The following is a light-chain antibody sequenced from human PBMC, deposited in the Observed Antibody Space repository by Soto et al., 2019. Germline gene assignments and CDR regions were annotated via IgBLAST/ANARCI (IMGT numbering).Light chain of an antibody. CDR3: QQSYSTPPWT. CDR2: GAS. CDR1: QSSSSY. V-gene: IGKV1-39*01. J-gene: IGKJ1*01. Sequence: DIPMTQSPSSLSASVGDRVTITCRASQSSSSYLNWYQQKPGKAPKLLIYGASSLQSGVPSRFSGSGSGTDFTLTISSLQPEDFATYYCQQSYSTPPWTFGQGTKVEIK.